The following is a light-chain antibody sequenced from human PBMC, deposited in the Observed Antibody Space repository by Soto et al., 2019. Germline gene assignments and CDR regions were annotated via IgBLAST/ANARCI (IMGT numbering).Light chain of an antibody. V-gene: IGKV3-15*01. Sequence: EIVMTHSPATLSVSPWERAALSSRASQSVSSNLAWYQQKPGQAPRLLIYSASTRATGVPARFIGSGSGTEFTLTINSLQSEDFAVYYCQQYNNWPRTFGQGTKVDIK. CDR2: SAS. CDR1: QSVSSN. CDR3: QQYNNWPRT. J-gene: IGKJ1*01.